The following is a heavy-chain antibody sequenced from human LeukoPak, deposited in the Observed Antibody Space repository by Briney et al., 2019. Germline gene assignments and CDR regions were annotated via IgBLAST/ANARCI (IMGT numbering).Heavy chain of an antibody. D-gene: IGHD5-12*01. J-gene: IGHJ4*02. CDR2: ISKDETNT. CDR1: GFTFSSYA. V-gene: IGHV3-30*18. Sequence: PGGSLRLSCAASGFTFSSYAMSWVRQAPGKGLEWVTVISKDETNTYYADSVKGRFTISRDNSNNMLYLQMNSLRTEDTAVYYCAKVGSGNDYNWGQGTLVSVSS. CDR3: AKVGSGNDYN.